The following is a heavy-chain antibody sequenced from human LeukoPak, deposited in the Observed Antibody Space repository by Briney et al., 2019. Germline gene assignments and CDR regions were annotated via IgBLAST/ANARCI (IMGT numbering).Heavy chain of an antibody. CDR1: GFTFSSYA. J-gene: IGHJ6*02. Sequence: GGSLRLSCAASGFTFSSYAMSWVRQAPGKGLEWVSAISGSGGSTYYADSVKGRFTISRDNSKNTLYLQMNSLRAEDTAVYYCARDLVVVPAAYGMDVWGQGTTVTVSS. CDR2: ISGSGGST. V-gene: IGHV3-23*01. D-gene: IGHD2-2*01. CDR3: ARDLVVVPAAYGMDV.